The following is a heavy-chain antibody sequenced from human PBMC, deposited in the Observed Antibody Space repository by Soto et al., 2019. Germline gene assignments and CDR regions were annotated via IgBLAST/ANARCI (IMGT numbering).Heavy chain of an antibody. CDR1: GFSLYTSGVG. V-gene: IGHV2-5*02. CDR2: TYWDYDT. J-gene: IGHJ5*01. D-gene: IGHD3-10*01. CDR3: AHGPTDSSGSSSWVDS. Sequence: QITLKESGPPLVEPTQTLTLTCTFSGFSLYTSGVGVAWIRQPPGKALEWLALTYWDYDTRYSPFLNIRVTFTKSTTKHQVVLTITNMAPLDTATYYCAHGPTDSSGSSSWVDSWGPGILVTVSS.